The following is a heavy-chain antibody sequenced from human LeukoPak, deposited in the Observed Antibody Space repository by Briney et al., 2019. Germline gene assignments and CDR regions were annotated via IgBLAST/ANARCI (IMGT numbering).Heavy chain of an antibody. J-gene: IGHJ4*02. V-gene: IGHV3-74*01. Sequence: GGSLRLSCAASGFTFSSYWMHWVRQAPGKGLVWVSRINSDGSSTSYADSVKGRYTISRDNAKNTLYLQMNSLRAEDTALYYCAKSPALVPRGGHFDYWGQGTLVTVSS. CDR3: AKSPALVPRGGHFDY. D-gene: IGHD6-13*01. CDR2: INSDGSST. CDR1: GFTFSSYW.